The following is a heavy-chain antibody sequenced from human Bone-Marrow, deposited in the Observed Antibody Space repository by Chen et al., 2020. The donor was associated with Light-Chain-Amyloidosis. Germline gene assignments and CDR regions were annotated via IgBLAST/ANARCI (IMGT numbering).Heavy chain of an antibody. J-gene: IGHJ4*02. Sequence: EVQLVESGGGLVQPGRSLRLSCAASGFTFDDYAMHWVRQAPGKGLEWVSGINWNGGSTGYAASVKGRFTVSRDNAKNSLYLEMNSLRAEDTALYYCVRGTVTTRYFDYWGQGILVTVSS. V-gene: IGHV3-9*01. CDR1: GFTFDDYA. CDR3: VRGTVTTRYFDY. D-gene: IGHD4-17*01. CDR2: INWNGGST.